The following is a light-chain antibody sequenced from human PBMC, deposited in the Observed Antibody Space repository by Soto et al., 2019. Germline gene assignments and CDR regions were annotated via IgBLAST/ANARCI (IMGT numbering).Light chain of an antibody. CDR2: SNN. CDR3: AAWDDGLNGFWV. CDR1: SSNIGSNT. V-gene: IGLV1-44*01. J-gene: IGLJ1*01. Sequence: QSVLTQPPSASGTPGQRVAISCSGSSSNIGSNTVNWYQQLPGTAPKVLIYSNNQRPSGVPDRFPGSKSGTSASLAISGLQSEDEADYYCAAWDDGLNGFWVFGTGTKVTVL.